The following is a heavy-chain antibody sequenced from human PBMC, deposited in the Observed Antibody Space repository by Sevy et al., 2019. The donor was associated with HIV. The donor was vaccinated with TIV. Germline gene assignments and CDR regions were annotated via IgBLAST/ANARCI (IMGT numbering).Heavy chain of an antibody. V-gene: IGHV3-15*01. Sequence: GGSLRLSCAASGFTFSHAWMSWVRQAPGKGLEWVGRIQTKADGGPTDYAAPVKDRFTISRDDSKNTLYLQMNSLKTEDTAVYYCTTNDVFDIWGQGTMVTVSS. CDR3: TTNDVFDI. J-gene: IGHJ3*02. CDR1: GFTFSHAW. CDR2: IQTKADGGPT.